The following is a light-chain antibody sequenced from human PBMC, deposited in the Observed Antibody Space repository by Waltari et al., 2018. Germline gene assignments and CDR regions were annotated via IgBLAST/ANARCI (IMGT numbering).Light chain of an antibody. CDR1: RRVSKY. J-gene: IGKJ1*01. CDR3: QTHQPLPAK. CDR2: APS. V-gene: IGKV3-20*01. Sequence: VLTQSPGTLAWSHGERAHLSCRASRRVSKYLAWYPQRPGQAPRLLIYAPSTRATVNPFRFSGRGYGADYSHTISRLEPKDWAVYYCQTHQPLPAKFGQATKVEI.